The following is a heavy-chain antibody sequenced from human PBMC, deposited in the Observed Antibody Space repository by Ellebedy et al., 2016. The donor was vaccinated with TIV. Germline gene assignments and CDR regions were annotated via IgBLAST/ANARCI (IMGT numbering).Heavy chain of an antibody. D-gene: IGHD5-24*01. Sequence: GGSLRLSCAASGFSVINYYMNWVRKAPGKGLEWVSVMYSGGVTFYADSVKGRFTISRDNYKNTVYLQMHSLRVEDTADYYRARGGETATSRYYFDSWGQGNLVTVSS. CDR2: MYSGGVT. J-gene: IGHJ4*02. V-gene: IGHV3-53*01. CDR3: ARGGETATSRYYFDS. CDR1: GFSVINYY.